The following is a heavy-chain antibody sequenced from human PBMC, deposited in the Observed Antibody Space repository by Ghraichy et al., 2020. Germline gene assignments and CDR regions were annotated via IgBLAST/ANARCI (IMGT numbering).Heavy chain of an antibody. Sequence: ASVKVSCKASGYTFTSYDINWVRQATGQGLEWMGWMNPNSGNTGYPQKFQGRVTMTRNTSISTAYMELSSLRSEDTAVYYCAILGSGYSGYYDAFDIWGQVTMVTVSS. CDR1: GYTFTSYD. V-gene: IGHV1-8*01. J-gene: IGHJ3*02. CDR2: MNPNSGNT. CDR3: AILGSGYSGYYDAFDI. D-gene: IGHD3-22*01.